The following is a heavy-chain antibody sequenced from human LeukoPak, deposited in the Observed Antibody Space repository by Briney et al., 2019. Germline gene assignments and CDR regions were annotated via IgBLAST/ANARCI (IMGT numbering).Heavy chain of an antibody. J-gene: IGHJ4*02. CDR3: ARAYSFGGVIVPFDS. V-gene: IGHV3-23*01. CDR2: VSGDGSST. CDR1: GFTFSSYA. Sequence: PGGSLRLSCAASGFTFSSYAMSWVRQAPGKGLEWVSGVSGDGSSTKYADSVKGRFTISRDNAKNTVYLQMNSLSAEDTAVYYCARAYSFGGVIVPFDSWGQGTLVTVSS. D-gene: IGHD3-16*02.